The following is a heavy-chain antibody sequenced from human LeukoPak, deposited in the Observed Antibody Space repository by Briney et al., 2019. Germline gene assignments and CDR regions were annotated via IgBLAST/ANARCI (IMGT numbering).Heavy chain of an antibody. CDR2: ISAYNGNT. D-gene: IGHD1-1*01. Sequence: GASVKVSCKASGYTFTSYGISWVRQAPGQGLEWMGWISAYNGNTNYAQKLQGRVTMTTDTSTSTAYMELRSLRSDDTAVYYCARAVDDPDYYYYYYMDVWGKGTTVTVSS. V-gene: IGHV1-18*01. CDR1: GYTFTSYG. J-gene: IGHJ6*03. CDR3: ARAVDDPDYYYYYYMDV.